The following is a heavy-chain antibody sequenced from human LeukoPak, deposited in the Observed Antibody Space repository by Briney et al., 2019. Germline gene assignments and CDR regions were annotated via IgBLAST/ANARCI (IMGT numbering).Heavy chain of an antibody. CDR3: ARVSYGSSWSDY. V-gene: IGHV3-48*02. J-gene: IGHJ4*02. CDR1: GFTFSSYN. D-gene: IGHD6-13*01. Sequence: GGSLRLCCAASGFTFSSYNMKWVRQAPGKGLEWVSYISSGSTTIYYADSVQGRFTISRDNAKNSLYLQMNSLTDEDTAVYYCARVSYGSSWSDYWGQGTLVTVSS. CDR2: ISSGSTTI.